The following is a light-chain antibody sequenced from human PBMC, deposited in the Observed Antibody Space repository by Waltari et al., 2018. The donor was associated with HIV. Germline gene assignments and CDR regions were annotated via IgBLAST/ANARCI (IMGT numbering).Light chain of an antibody. Sequence: EIVLTQSPATLSLSPGDRATLSCRASQSVRSYLAWYQQKPGQAPRLLIYDASDRATGNPARFSGSGSGTDFTLTISSLEPEDFAVYYCQQRSNWPPGGAYTFGQGTKLEIK. V-gene: IGKV3-11*01. J-gene: IGKJ2*01. CDR1: QSVRSY. CDR2: DAS. CDR3: QQRSNWPPGGAYT.